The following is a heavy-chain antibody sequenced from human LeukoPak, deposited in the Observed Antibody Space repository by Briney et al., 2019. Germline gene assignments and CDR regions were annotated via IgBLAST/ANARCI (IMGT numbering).Heavy chain of an antibody. D-gene: IGHD3-10*01. V-gene: IGHV1-3*01. CDR3: ARSMIRGVNYYFDY. J-gene: IGHJ4*02. CDR2: INAGNGNT. CDR1: GYTFTTYA. Sequence: ASVKVSCTASGYTFTTYAMHWVRQAPGQRFEWMGWINAGNGNTKYSQKFQARVTITRDTSASTAYMELSSLRSEDTAVYYCARSMIRGVNYYFDYWGQGTLVAVSS.